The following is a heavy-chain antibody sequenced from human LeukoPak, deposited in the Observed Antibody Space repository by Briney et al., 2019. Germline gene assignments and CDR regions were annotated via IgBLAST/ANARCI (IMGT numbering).Heavy chain of an antibody. D-gene: IGHD6-13*01. CDR3: ARGGIAAANVELPDYFDH. CDR1: GYTFTSYG. J-gene: IGHJ4*02. Sequence: ASVKVSCKASGYTFTSYGISWVRQAPGQGLEWMGWISAYNGNTNYAQKLQGRVTMTTDTSTSTAYMELRSLRSDDTAVYYCARGGIAAANVELPDYFDHWGQGTLVTVSS. V-gene: IGHV1-18*01. CDR2: ISAYNGNT.